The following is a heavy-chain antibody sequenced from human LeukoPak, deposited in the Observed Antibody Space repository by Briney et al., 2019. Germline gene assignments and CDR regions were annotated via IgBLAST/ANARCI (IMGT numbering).Heavy chain of an antibody. D-gene: IGHD6-13*01. V-gene: IGHV3-30*18. CDR3: AKGPSSSWYYFDY. CDR2: ISYDGSNK. CDR1: GFTFSSYA. J-gene: IGHJ4*02. Sequence: SGGSLRLSCAASGFTFSSYAMSWVRQAPGKGLEWVAVISYDGSNKYYADSVKGRFTISRDNSKNTLYLQMNSLRAEDTAVYYCAKGPSSSWYYFDYWGQGTLVTVSS.